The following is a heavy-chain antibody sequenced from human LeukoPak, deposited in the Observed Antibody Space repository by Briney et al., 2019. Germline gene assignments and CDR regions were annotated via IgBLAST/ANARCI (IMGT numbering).Heavy chain of an antibody. CDR1: GFTFSNYP. V-gene: IGHV3-23*01. J-gene: IGHJ4*02. Sequence: GGSLRLSCAASGFTFSNYPMTWVRQAPGKGLEWVSAISASGTGGYTCYADSVKGRFTISRDNSKNTLYLEMNSLRAVDTALYYCAKGVSSLGDYWGQGTLVTVSS. CDR3: AKGVSSLGDY. CDR2: ISASGTGGYT.